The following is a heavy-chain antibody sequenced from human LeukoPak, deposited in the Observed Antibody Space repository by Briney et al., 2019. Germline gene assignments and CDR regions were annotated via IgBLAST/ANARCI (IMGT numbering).Heavy chain of an antibody. J-gene: IGHJ4*02. D-gene: IGHD3-22*01. CDR2: ISGSGGST. CDR1: GFTFNSYA. V-gene: IGHV3-23*01. CDR3: AKHSSGYYNFDY. Sequence: GGSLRLSCAASGFTFNSYATAWVRQAPGKGLEWVSSISGSGGSTFYADSMKGRFTLSRDKSKNTLYLQMNSLRAEDTAVYYCAKHSSGYYNFDYWGQGTLVTVSS.